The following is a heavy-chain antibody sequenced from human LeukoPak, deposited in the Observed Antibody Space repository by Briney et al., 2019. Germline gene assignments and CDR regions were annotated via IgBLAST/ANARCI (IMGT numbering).Heavy chain of an antibody. CDR3: ARDTGWYYYDT. V-gene: IGHV3-48*03. CDR2: TSSSGSTI. Sequence: GGSLRLSCAASGFTFSSYEMNWVRQAPGKGLEWVSYTSSSGSTIYYADSVKGRFTISRDNAKNSLYLQMNSLRAEDTAVYYCARDTGWYYYDTWGQGTLVTVSS. CDR1: GFTFSSYE. J-gene: IGHJ4*02. D-gene: IGHD3-22*01.